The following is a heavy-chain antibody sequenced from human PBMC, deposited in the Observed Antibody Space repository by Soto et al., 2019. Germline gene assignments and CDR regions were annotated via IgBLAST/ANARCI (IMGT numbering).Heavy chain of an antibody. V-gene: IGHV4-4*02. CDR2: IYHRGST. CDR3: ARRIGATRGWFDP. J-gene: IGHJ5*02. CDR1: GGSISSNNW. D-gene: IGHD5-12*01. Sequence: SETLSLTCAVSGGSISSNNWWSWVRQPPGKGLEWIGEIYHRGSTNYNPSLKSRVTISVDKSKNQFSLKLTSVTAADTAVYYCARRIGATRGWFDPWGLGTLVTVSS.